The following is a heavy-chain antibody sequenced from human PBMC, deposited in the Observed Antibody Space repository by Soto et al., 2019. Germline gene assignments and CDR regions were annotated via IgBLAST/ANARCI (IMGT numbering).Heavy chain of an antibody. D-gene: IGHD2-2*01. CDR1: GFTFSNFA. J-gene: IGHJ6*03. CDR3: AKDTSSSPYYMDV. Sequence: EVQVLESGGGSVQPGGSLRLSCAASGFTFSNFAMSWVRHAPGKGLEWVSEITGSTGTTYYADSVRGRFIISRDNSQNTLHHQRNSLRPEDTAVYYCAKDTSSSPYYMDVWGKGTTVTVSS. V-gene: IGHV3-23*01. CDR2: ITGSTGTT.